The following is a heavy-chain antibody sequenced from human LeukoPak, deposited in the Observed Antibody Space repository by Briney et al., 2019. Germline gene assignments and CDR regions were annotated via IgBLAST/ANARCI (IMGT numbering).Heavy chain of an antibody. CDR1: GFTFSTYW. Sequence: GGSLRLSCAASGFTFSTYWMHWIRQDPGKGLVWVSRISSDASITSYADPVKGRFTISRDNAKNTLCLQMNSLRAEDTALYYCATSARTYIGSSLDYWGQGTLVTVSS. J-gene: IGHJ4*02. D-gene: IGHD2-15*01. V-gene: IGHV3-74*01. CDR2: ISSDASIT. CDR3: ATSARTYIGSSLDY.